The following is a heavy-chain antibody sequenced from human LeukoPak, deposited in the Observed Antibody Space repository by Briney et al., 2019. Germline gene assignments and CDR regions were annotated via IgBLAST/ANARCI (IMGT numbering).Heavy chain of an antibody. CDR2: IKQDGSEK. V-gene: IGHV3-7*01. Sequence: PGGSLRLSCAASGFTFSSYWMSWVRQAPGKGLEWVANIKQDGSEKYYVDSVKGRFTISRDNAKNSLYLQMNSLRAEDTAVYYWASFRWAIGFENWGQGTLVTVSS. CDR1: GFTFSSYW. CDR3: ASFRWAIGFEN. D-gene: IGHD3-22*01. J-gene: IGHJ4*02.